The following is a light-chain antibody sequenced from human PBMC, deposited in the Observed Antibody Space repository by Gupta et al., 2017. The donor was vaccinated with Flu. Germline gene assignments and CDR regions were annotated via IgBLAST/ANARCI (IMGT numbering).Light chain of an antibody. CDR3: LQDYNYPLT. J-gene: IGKJ1*01. V-gene: IGKV1-6*01. CDR2: AAS. CDR1: QGIRND. Sequence: AIQITHSPSSLSASVGDCVTITCRASQGIRNDLGWYQQKPGKAPKLLIYAASSLQSGVPSRFSGSGSGTDFTLTISSLQPEDFATYYCLQDYNYPLTFGQGTKVEIK.